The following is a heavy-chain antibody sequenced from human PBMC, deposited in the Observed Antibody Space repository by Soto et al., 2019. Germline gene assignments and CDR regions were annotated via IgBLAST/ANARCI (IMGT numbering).Heavy chain of an antibody. CDR3: ASRLTEATTTGNGFDI. CDR2: IYYSGST. Sequence: QVQLQESGPGLVKPSETLSLTCTVSNGSIVNYYWSWIRQPPGKGLEWIGFIYYSGSTNYNPSLKSRVTIEVDMSKNQHSLNLSSVTAAYTSLYYCASRLTEATTTGNGFDIWGQGTMVTVSS. CDR1: NGSIVNYY. J-gene: IGHJ3*02. D-gene: IGHD3-9*01. V-gene: IGHV4-59*01.